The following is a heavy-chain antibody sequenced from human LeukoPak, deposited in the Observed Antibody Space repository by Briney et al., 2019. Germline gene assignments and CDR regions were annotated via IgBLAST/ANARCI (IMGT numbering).Heavy chain of an antibody. CDR2: ISDDGSTK. D-gene: IGHD3-22*01. CDR1: GFTFSSYA. V-gene: IGHV3-30*04. CDR3: ARGLPYYDSSGYYPHFDY. J-gene: IGHJ4*02. Sequence: GRSLRLSCAASGFTFSSYAMHWVRQAPGKGLEWVAVISDDGSTKYYAYSGKGPFTISRDTSKSTLYLQMNRLRAEATAVYYCARGLPYYDSSGYYPHFDYWGQGTLVTVSS.